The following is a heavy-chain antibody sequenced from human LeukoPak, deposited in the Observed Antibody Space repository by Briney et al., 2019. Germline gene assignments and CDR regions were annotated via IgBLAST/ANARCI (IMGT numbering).Heavy chain of an antibody. CDR3: AGDFWSGYYRINAFDI. Sequence: GGSLRLSCAASGFTFSSYAMSWVRQAPGKGLEWVSAISGSGGSTYYADSVKGRFTITRDNSKNTLYLQMNSLRAEDTAVYYCAGDFWSGYYRINAFDIWGQGTMVTVSS. CDR2: ISGSGGST. CDR1: GFTFSSYA. D-gene: IGHD3-3*01. V-gene: IGHV3-23*01. J-gene: IGHJ3*02.